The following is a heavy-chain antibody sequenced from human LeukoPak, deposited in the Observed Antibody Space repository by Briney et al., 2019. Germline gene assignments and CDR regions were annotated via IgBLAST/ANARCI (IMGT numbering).Heavy chain of an antibody. D-gene: IGHD6-19*01. CDR3: ARGSSGWYKVDY. V-gene: IGHV1-2*02. Sequence: ASVKVSCKASGYTFTGYYMHWVRRAPGQGLEWMGWINPNSGGTNYAQKFQGRVTMTRDTSISTAYMELSRLRSDDTAVYYCARGSSGWYKVDYWGQGTLVTVSS. CDR2: INPNSGGT. CDR1: GYTFTGYY. J-gene: IGHJ4*02.